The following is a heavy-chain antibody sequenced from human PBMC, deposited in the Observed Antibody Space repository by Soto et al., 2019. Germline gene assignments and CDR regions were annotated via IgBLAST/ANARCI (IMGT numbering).Heavy chain of an antibody. D-gene: IGHD3-3*01. CDR2: IKEDGSEK. V-gene: IGHV3-7*01. Sequence: EVQLMESGGGLVQPGGSLRLSCAASGFTFRSYRMSWVRQAPGKGLEWAANIKEDGSEKNYGGSVKGRFTISRDNAQNSLYLQMNSLRVEDTAVYYCVRVRNFWYFSNSSFYYMAVWGKWTTVTVSS. CDR3: VRVRNFWYFSNSSFYYMAV. J-gene: IGHJ6*03. CDR1: GFTFRSYR.